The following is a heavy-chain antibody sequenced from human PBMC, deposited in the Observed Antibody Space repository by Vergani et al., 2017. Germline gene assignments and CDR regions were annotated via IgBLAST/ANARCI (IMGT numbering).Heavy chain of an antibody. Sequence: QVNLQESGPGLVKPSETLSLTCAVSGDSISSGNNWGWIRQPPGKGLEWISSVSHSGDTYFNTSLKGRVSISIDTSKNYFFLTLSAVTAAATSMDYCARRSSSYYFDIWGQGVLITVSS. V-gene: IGHV4-38-2*01. J-gene: IGHJ5*02. CDR2: VSHSGDT. CDR3: ARRSSSYYFDI. D-gene: IGHD3-22*01. CDR1: GDSISSGNN.